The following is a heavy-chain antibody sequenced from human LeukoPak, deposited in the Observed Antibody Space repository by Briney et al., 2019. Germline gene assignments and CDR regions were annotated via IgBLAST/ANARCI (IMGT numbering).Heavy chain of an antibody. J-gene: IGHJ4*02. V-gene: IGHV5-51*01. Sequence: GESLKISCKGSGYRFTSDWIGWVRQMPGKGLEWMGIIYPGDSDTRYSPSFQGQVTISADKSVHTAYLQWSSLKASDTAMYYCARLSGRVVCSAGSCYIDSWGQGTLVTVSS. CDR1: GYRFTSDW. D-gene: IGHD2-15*01. CDR2: IYPGDSDT. CDR3: ARLSGRVVCSAGSCYIDS.